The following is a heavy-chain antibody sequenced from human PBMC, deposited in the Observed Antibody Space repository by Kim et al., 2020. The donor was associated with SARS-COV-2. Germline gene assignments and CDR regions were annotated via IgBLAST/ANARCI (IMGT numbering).Heavy chain of an antibody. CDR2: IAGRGDHT. J-gene: IGHJ3*01. CDR1: GFTFRSYA. Sequence: GGSLRLSCTGSGFTFRSYALSWVRQAPGKGLEWVSAIAGRGDHTYYADSVKGRFTMSRDNSKNMAYLEMNSLRAEDTALYYCAKERQNCRDGYCLWRADVDAFDLWGQGTMVPVSS. V-gene: IGHV3-23*01. CDR3: AKERQNCRDGYCLWRADVDAFDL. D-gene: IGHD2-15*01.